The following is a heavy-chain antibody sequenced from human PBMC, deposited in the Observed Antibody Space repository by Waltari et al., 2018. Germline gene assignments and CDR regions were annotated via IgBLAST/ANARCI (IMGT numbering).Heavy chain of an antibody. V-gene: IGHV4-38-2*02. CDR1: GYSISSGYY. CDR3: ARDWPGRRYNWNYGGGFDY. CDR2: IYHSGST. J-gene: IGHJ4*02. Sequence: QVQLQESGPGLVKPSETLSLTCAVSGYSISSGYYWGWIRQPPGKGLEWIGRIYHSGSTYYNPSLKSRVTISVDTSKNQFSLKLSSVTAADTAVYYCARDWPGRRYNWNYGGGFDYWGQGTLVTVSS. D-gene: IGHD1-7*01.